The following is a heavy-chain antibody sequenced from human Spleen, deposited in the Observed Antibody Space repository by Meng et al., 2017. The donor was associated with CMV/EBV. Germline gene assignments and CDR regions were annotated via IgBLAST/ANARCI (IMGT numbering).Heavy chain of an antibody. V-gene: IGHV1-2*02. D-gene: IGHD6-6*01. J-gene: IGHJ4*02. CDR2: INPNSGGG. CDR1: VYIFTDYY. CDR3: ARDVGHDSSSYEFDY. Sequence: ASVKVSCLASVYIFTDYYIHWVRQAPGQGPGWMGWINPNSGGGTYAQRFQGRVTMTRDRSISTAYMEVNSLRSDDTAVYYCARDVGHDSSSYEFDYWGQGTLVTVSS.